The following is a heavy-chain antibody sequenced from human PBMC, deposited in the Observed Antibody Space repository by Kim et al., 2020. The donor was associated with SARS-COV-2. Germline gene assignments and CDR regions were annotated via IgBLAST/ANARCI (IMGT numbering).Heavy chain of an antibody. D-gene: IGHD6-13*01. J-gene: IGHJ5*02. CDR2: ISYDGSNK. CDR1: GFTFSSYA. V-gene: IGHV3-30*04. Sequence: GGSLRLSCAASGFTFSSYAMHWVRQAPGKGLEWVAVISYDGSNKYYADSVKGRFTISRDNSKNTLYLQMNSLRAEDTAVYYCARDGGYSSSWYGGAKNWFDPWGQGTLVTVSS. CDR3: ARDGGYSSSWYGGAKNWFDP.